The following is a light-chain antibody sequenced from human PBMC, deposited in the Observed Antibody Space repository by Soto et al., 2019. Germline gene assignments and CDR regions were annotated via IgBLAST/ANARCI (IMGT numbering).Light chain of an antibody. V-gene: IGLV2-14*01. CDR1: SSDVGGYNY. CDR2: NFN. CDR3: SSYTSSRTAV. J-gene: IGLJ7*01. Sequence: QSVLTQPASVSGSTGQSITLSCTGTSSDVGGYNYVSWYQQHPGKAPKLIIYNFNNRPSGVSNRFSGSKSGNTASLTISGLQAEDAADYYCSSYTSSRTAVFGGGTQLTVL.